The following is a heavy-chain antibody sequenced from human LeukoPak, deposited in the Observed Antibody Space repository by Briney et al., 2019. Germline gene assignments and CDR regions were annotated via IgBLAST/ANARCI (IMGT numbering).Heavy chain of an antibody. CDR3: ARGPLSSRIAVAGSGDYYYYYMDV. V-gene: IGHV1-69*01. J-gene: IGHJ6*03. Sequence: GSSVKVSCKASGGTFISYAISWVRQAPGQGLEWMGGIIPIFGTANYAQKFQGRVTITADESTSTAYMELSSLRSEDTAVYYCARGPLSSRIAVAGSGDYYYYYMDVWGKGTTVTVSS. CDR2: IIPIFGTA. D-gene: IGHD6-19*01. CDR1: GGTFISYA.